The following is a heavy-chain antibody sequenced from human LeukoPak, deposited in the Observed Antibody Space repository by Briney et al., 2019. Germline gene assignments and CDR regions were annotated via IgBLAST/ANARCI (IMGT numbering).Heavy chain of an antibody. D-gene: IGHD2-15*01. CDR1: GFSFGDYA. J-gene: IGHJ1*01. CDR3: SVYCTGGSCPD. CDR2: IRSKVYGGTT. Sequence: PGGSLRLSCTASGFSFGDYAMSWVRQGPGKGLEWVGFIRSKVYGGTTEYAASVKGRFTISRDDSKSIAYLQTNSLKTEDTGVYYCSVYCTGGSCPDWGQGTLVTVSS. V-gene: IGHV3-49*04.